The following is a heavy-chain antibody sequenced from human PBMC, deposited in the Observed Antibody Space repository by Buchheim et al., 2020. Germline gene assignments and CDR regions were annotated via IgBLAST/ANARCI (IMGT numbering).Heavy chain of an antibody. CDR2: INSDGSST. D-gene: IGHD4-17*01. V-gene: IGHV3-74*01. CDR3: ARPLAYGDYYYYGMDV. J-gene: IGHJ6*02. Sequence: EVQLVESGGGLVQPGGSLRLSCAASGFTFSSYWMHWVRQAPGKGLVWVSRINSDGSSTRYADSVKGRFTISRDKAKNTLSQTMNSLRAEDTAVYYCARPLAYGDYYYYGMDVWGQGTT. CDR1: GFTFSSYW.